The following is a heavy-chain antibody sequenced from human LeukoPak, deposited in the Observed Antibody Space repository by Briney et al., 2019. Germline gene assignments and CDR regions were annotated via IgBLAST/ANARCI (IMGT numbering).Heavy chain of an antibody. Sequence: GGSLRLSCAASGFTFSSNAMTWVRQAPGKGLEWVSTIRGNGDRTHYADSVTGRFTISRDNSKNTLYLQMNSLRGEDSAIYYCAKGQELDDGVFDSWGQGTLVTVAS. V-gene: IGHV3-23*01. J-gene: IGHJ4*02. CDR1: GFTFSSNA. CDR3: AKGQELDDGVFDS. D-gene: IGHD1-1*01. CDR2: IRGNGDRT.